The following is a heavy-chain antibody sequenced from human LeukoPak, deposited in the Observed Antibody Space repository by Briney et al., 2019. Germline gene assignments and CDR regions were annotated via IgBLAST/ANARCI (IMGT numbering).Heavy chain of an antibody. CDR2: IYHHGAT. D-gene: IGHD1-26*01. CDR1: GGSISSNNW. Sequence: SETLSLTCAVSGGSISSNNWWSWVRQPPGKGLEWIGEIYHHGATNYNPSLKSRVTISVDTSKKQFSLKLTSVTAADTAVYYCARDSGNYPHWFAPWGQGTLVTVSS. J-gene: IGHJ5*02. CDR3: ARDSGNYPHWFAP. V-gene: IGHV4-4*02.